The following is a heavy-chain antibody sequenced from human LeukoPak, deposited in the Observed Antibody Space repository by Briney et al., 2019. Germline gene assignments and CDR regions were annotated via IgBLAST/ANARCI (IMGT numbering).Heavy chain of an antibody. J-gene: IGHJ4*02. CDR2: INGNNGKA. V-gene: IGHV1-18*01. CDR3: ARDVDGYNFPNYFDY. D-gene: IGHD5-24*01. CDR1: GYTFDTYG. Sequence: VASVKVSCKASGYTFDTYGVSWIRQAPGQGLEWMGWINGNNGKANYAQKLQGRVSMTTDTSTSTAYMELSSLRSEDTAVYYCARDVDGYNFPNYFDYWGQGTLVTVSS.